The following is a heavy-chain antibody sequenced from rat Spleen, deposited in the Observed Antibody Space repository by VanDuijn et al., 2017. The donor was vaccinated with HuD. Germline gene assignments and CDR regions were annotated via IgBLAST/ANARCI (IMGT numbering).Heavy chain of an antibody. D-gene: IGHD1-2*01. Sequence: EVQLVESGGGLVQPGRSLKLSCAASGFTFNNYWMTWIRQAPGKGLEWIATMTHIGGTTYYADSVKGRFTISRDNAESTLYLQMDSLRSEDTATYYCARLYYSSWFAYWGQGTLVTVSS. CDR3: ARLYYSSWFAY. V-gene: IGHV5-31*01. CDR1: GFTFNNYW. CDR2: MTHIGGTT. J-gene: IGHJ3*01.